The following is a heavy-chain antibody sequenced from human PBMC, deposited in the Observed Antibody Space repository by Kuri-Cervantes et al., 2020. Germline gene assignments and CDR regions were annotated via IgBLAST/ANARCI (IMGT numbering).Heavy chain of an antibody. CDR2: MSSSGSTI. Sequence: GESLKISCAASGFTFSDYYMSWIRQTPGKGLEWVSYMSSSGSTIYYADSVKGRFTISRDNGKNSLYLEMNSLRAEDTAVYYCARGRTYYDYVWGSYRYHYFDYWGQGTLVTVSS. CDR1: GFTFSDYY. J-gene: IGHJ4*02. D-gene: IGHD3-16*02. CDR3: ARGRTYYDYVWGSYRYHYFDY. V-gene: IGHV3-11*01.